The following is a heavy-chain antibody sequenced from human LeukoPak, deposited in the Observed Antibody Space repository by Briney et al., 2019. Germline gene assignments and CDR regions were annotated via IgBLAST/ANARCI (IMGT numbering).Heavy chain of an antibody. V-gene: IGHV3-13*04. Sequence: PGGSLRLSCAASGFTFSRYDMHWVRQATGKGLEWVSTIGTAGDTSYPGSVKGRFTISRENAKNSLYLQMNSLRAGDTAVYYCAREDPRGSGFDYWGQGTLVTVSS. J-gene: IGHJ4*02. CDR2: IGTAGDT. CDR1: GFTFSRYD. CDR3: AREDPRGSGFDY. D-gene: IGHD2-15*01.